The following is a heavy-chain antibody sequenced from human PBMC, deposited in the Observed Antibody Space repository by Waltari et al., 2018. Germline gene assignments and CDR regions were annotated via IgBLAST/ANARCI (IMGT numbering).Heavy chain of an antibody. CDR1: GFTFSSYG. D-gene: IGHD3-3*01. J-gene: IGHJ4*02. V-gene: IGHV3-33*01. CDR2: IWYDGSNK. Sequence: QVQLVESGGGVVQPGRSLRLSCAASGFTFSSYGLPWVRQAPGKGLAGVAVIWYDGSNKYYADSVKGLFTISRDNSKNTLYLQMNSLRAEDTAVYYCARETYYDFWSGYYWYFDYWGQGTLVTVSS. CDR3: ARETYYDFWSGYYWYFDY.